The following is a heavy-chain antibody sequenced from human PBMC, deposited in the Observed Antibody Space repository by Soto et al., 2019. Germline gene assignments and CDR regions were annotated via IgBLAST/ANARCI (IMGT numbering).Heavy chain of an antibody. Sequence: QVQLVQSGAEEKKPGASVKVSCKASGYTFTNYAMHWVRQAPGQRLEWMGWINAGNGNTKYSQKFQGRVTTTRDTTARTAYMELSSLSSEDTAVYYCARVSGYYLPDYWGQGTLVTVSS. V-gene: IGHV1-3*05. CDR1: GYTFTNYA. J-gene: IGHJ4*02. D-gene: IGHD5-12*01. CDR3: ARVSGYYLPDY. CDR2: INAGNGNT.